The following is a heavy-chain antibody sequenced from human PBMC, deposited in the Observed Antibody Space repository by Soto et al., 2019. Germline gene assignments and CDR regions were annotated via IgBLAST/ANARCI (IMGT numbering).Heavy chain of an antibody. D-gene: IGHD6-13*01. CDR3: AILWGIAAAGSIDY. J-gene: IGHJ4*02. CDR2: INPNSGGT. CDR1: GYTFTGYY. Sequence: GASVKVSCKASGYTFTGYYMHWVRQAPGQGLEWMGWINPNSGGTNYAQKFQGRVTMTRDTSISTAYMELSRLRSDDTAVYYWAILWGIAAAGSIDYWGQGTLVTVSS. V-gene: IGHV1-2*02.